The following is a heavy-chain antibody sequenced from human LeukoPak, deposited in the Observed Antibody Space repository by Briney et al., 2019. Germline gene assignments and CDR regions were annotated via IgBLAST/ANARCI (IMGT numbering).Heavy chain of an antibody. CDR1: GGSISNHY. V-gene: IGHV4-59*11. D-gene: IGHD4-11*01. J-gene: IGHJ4*02. Sequence: SETLSLTCTVSGGSISNHYWSWIRQPPGKGLEWIGYIYDNESTNYNPSLKSRVTISVDTSKNQFSLKLSSVTAADTAVYYCARSRPGTTGYYFDYWGQGTLVIVSS. CDR2: IYDNEST. CDR3: ARSRPGTTGYYFDY.